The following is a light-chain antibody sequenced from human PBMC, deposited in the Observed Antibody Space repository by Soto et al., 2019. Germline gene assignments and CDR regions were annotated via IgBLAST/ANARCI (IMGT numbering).Light chain of an antibody. Sequence: QSVLTQPPSVSGAPGQRVTISCTGSSSNIGAHYDVHWYQQLPGTAPKLLIYGNSNRPSGVPDRFSGSKSGTSASLAITGLQAEDEADYYCQSYDNSLSVYVFGTGTKVHRP. V-gene: IGLV1-40*01. CDR1: SSNIGAHYD. CDR3: QSYDNSLSVYV. J-gene: IGLJ1*01. CDR2: GNS.